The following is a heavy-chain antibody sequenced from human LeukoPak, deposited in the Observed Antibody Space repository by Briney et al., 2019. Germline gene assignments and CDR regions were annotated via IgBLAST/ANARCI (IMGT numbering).Heavy chain of an antibody. CDR2: ISGSGGST. CDR3: AKKSGSYFDY. Sequence: PGGSLRLSCAASGFTFSSYAMSWVRQAPGRGLEWVSAISGSGGSTYYADSVKGRFTISRDNSKNTLYLQMNSLRAEDTAVYYGAKKSGSYFDYWGQGTLVTVSS. D-gene: IGHD1-26*01. J-gene: IGHJ4*02. V-gene: IGHV3-23*01. CDR1: GFTFSSYA.